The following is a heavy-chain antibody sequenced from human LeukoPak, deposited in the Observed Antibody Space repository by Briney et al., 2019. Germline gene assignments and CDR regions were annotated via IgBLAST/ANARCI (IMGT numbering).Heavy chain of an antibody. CDR2: IYYSGST. Sequence: SETLSLTCTVSGGSISSYYWSWIRQPPGKGLEWIGYIYYSGSTNYNPSLKGRVTISVDTSKNQFSLKLSSVTAADTAVYYCARAPRRYCSSTSCYRQAYYYYYGMDVWGQGTTVTVSS. CDR3: ARAPRRYCSSTSCYRQAYYYYYGMDV. J-gene: IGHJ6*02. CDR1: GGSISSYY. D-gene: IGHD2-2*01. V-gene: IGHV4-59*01.